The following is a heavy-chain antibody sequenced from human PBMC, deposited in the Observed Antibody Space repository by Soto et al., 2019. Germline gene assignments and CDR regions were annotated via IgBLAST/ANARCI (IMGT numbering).Heavy chain of an antibody. V-gene: IGHV3-48*02. Sequence: GGSLRLSCASSGFIFNTYSMNWVRQAPGKGLEWVSYISGSSQTIFYADSVRGRFTISRDNANNSTYLQMVSLRDEDTAVYYCARTLSWRRGPFDSWGQGTLVTVSS. D-gene: IGHD2-15*01. CDR1: GFIFNTYS. CDR3: ARTLSWRRGPFDS. J-gene: IGHJ4*02. CDR2: ISGSSQTI.